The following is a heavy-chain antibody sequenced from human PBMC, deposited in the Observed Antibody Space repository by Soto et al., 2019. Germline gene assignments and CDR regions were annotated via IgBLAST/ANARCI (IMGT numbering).Heavy chain of an antibody. CDR2: IYNSGST. CDR3: TRRGSSGTTVDD. J-gene: IGHJ4*02. V-gene: IGHV4-38-2*01. Sequence: PSETLSLTCGVSDYSISSGYYWGWVRQPPGKRLEWIGNIYNSGSTHYNPALKSRVTISVDTSKNQFSLKLKSVTAADTAVYYCTRRGSSGTTVDDWGQGTLVTVS. D-gene: IGHD1-26*01. CDR1: DYSISSGYY.